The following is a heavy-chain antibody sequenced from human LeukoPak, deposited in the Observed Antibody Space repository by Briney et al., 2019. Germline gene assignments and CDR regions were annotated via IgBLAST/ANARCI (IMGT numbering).Heavy chain of an antibody. V-gene: IGHV3-30*18. J-gene: IGHJ4*02. CDR1: GFTFSSYG. CDR2: ISYDGSNK. D-gene: IGHD1-26*01. CDR3: AKNRVGATFVDY. Sequence: PGGPLRLSCAASGFTFSSYGMHWVRQAPGKGLEWVAVISYDGSNKYYADSVKGRFTISRDNSKNTLYLQMNSLRAEDTAVYYCAKNRVGATFVDYWGQGTLVTVSS.